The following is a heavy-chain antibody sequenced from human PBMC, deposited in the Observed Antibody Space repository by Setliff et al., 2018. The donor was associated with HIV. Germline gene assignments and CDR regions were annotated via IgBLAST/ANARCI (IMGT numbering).Heavy chain of an antibody. CDR2: ITTDGSVT. V-gene: IGHV3-74*01. CDR3: VRAGSYRFDY. J-gene: IGHJ4*02. D-gene: IGHD3-10*01. Sequence: GGSLRLSCTPSGFTFSSYWLHWVRQAPGKGLEWLSRITTDGSVTNSADSVKGRFIISRDNGKNTLYLQMNSLTAEDTALYYCVRAGSYRFDYWGQGTLVTVSS. CDR1: GFTFSSYW.